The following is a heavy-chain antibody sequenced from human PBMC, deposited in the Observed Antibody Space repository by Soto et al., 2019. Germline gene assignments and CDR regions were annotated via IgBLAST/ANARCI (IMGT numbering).Heavy chain of an antibody. J-gene: IGHJ6*02. V-gene: IGHV5-10-1*01. D-gene: IGHD5-12*01. CDR3: ARLLVATTMDYYYGMDV. Sequence: GESLKISCKGSGYSFTSYWISWVRQMPGKGLEWMGRIDPSDSYTNYSPSFQGHVTISADKSISTAYLQWSSLKASDTAMYYCARLLVATTMDYYYGMDVWGQGTTVTVS. CDR1: GYSFTSYW. CDR2: IDPSDSYT.